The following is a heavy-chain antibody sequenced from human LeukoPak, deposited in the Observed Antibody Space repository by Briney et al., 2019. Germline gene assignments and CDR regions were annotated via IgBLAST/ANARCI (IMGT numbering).Heavy chain of an antibody. D-gene: IGHD1-26*01. CDR1: GFIVSSNY. CDR3: ARDGISGSPYYYYGMDV. J-gene: IGHJ6*02. CDR2: IYSSGNT. V-gene: IGHV3-53*01. Sequence: QSGGSLRLSCAVSGFIVSSNYMSWVRQAPGKGLEWVSVIYSSGNTVYADSVKGRFTISRDHSKNTLYLQMNSLRAEDTAVYYCARDGISGSPYYYYGMDVWGQGTTVTVSS.